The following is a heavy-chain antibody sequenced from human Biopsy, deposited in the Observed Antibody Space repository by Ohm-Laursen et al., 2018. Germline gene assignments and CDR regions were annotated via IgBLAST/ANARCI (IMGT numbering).Heavy chain of an antibody. J-gene: IGHJ6*02. CDR3: ARVPLPGIGAAYQGRFLYGMDV. CDR2: ITQSGST. V-gene: IGHV4-34*01. Sequence: SETLSLTCVVYGGSFNGYFWSWIRQPPGKGLEWIGDITQSGSTNYSPSLKSRVTISVDTAKKQFSLSLRSVTAADTAVYYCARVPLPGIGAAYQGRFLYGMDVWGQGTTVSFSS. CDR1: GGSFNGYF. D-gene: IGHD6-13*01.